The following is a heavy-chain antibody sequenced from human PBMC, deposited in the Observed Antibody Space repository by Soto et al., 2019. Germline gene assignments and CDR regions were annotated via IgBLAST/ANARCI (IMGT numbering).Heavy chain of an antibody. CDR1: GFTFSSYS. J-gene: IGHJ4*02. Sequence: EVQLVESGGGLVKPGGSLRLSCAASGFTFSSYSLNWVRQAPGKGLEWVSSITSRSSYIYHAVSVKCRFTISTDNAKNSLYLQMTSLRAEDTAVYYCARGRDAAMAHFDYWGQGALVTVSS. D-gene: IGHD5-18*01. CDR3: ARGRDAAMAHFDY. CDR2: ITSRSSYI. V-gene: IGHV3-21*01.